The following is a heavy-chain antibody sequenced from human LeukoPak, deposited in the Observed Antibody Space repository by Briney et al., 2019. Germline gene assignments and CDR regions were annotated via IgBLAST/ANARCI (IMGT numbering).Heavy chain of an antibody. V-gene: IGHV1-24*01. CDR2: FEPADGEI. D-gene: IGHD1/OR15-1a*01. CDR1: GYSLTELS. Sequence: ASVKVSCKVSGYSLTELSMHWVRQAPGKGPEWMGGFEPADGEIIYPQKFQGRVTMTEDTSSDTAYMELSGLRFEDTAVYYCAAGEWEQLLNYWGQGTLVTVSS. J-gene: IGHJ4*02. CDR3: AAGEWEQLLNY.